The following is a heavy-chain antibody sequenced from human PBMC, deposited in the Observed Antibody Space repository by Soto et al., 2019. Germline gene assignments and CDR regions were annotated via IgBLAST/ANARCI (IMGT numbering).Heavy chain of an antibody. CDR3: ARGSSWTGYYYYYGMDV. V-gene: IGHV1-69*06. CDR1: GGTFSSYA. D-gene: IGHD6-13*01. CDR2: IIPIFGTA. Sequence: SVKVSCKASGGTFSSYAISWVRQAPGQGLEWMGGIIPIFGTANYAQKFQGRVTITADKSTSTAYMELSSLRSEDTAVYYCARGSSWTGYYYYYGMDVWGQGTTVTVS. J-gene: IGHJ6*02.